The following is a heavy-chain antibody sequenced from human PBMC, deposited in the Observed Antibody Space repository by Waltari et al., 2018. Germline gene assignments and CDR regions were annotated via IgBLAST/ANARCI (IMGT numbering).Heavy chain of an antibody. D-gene: IGHD7-27*01. CDR2: ITSSSDTI. V-gene: IGHV3-48*04. J-gene: IGHJ4*02. CDR3: ARDLNWAFDC. Sequence: EVQLVESGGGLVQPGGSLRLSCAASGFTFSFYSMNWVRQAPGKGLEYISYITSSSDTIYYADSVKGRFTISRDNAKNSLYLQMNSLRAEDTAVYYCARDLNWAFDCWGQGTLVTVSS. CDR1: GFTFSFYS.